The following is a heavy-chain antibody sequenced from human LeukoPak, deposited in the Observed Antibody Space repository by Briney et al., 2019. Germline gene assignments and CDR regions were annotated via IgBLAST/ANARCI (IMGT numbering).Heavy chain of an antibody. V-gene: IGHV3-11*03. CDR2: ISSSSTDT. J-gene: IGHJ4*02. CDR3: AKPYYFGSGSPPGDY. D-gene: IGHD3-10*01. CDR1: GFTFSDFY. Sequence: GGSLRLSCAASGFTFSDFYMSWIRQAPGKGLEWLSDISSSSTDTNYADSVKGRFTISRDNAKNSLFLQLSSLRVEDTAVYYCAKPYYFGSGSPPGDYWGQGTLVTVSS.